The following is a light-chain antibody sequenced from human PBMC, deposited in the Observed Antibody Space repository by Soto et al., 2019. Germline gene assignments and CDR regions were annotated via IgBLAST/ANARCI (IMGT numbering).Light chain of an antibody. J-gene: IGLJ2*01. CDR2: EAT. CDR1: SSDVGGSKY. CDR3: CSYTTTNTNGLV. Sequence: QSALTQPASVSGSPGQSITISCTGTSSDVGGSKYVSWYQQHPGKAPKLMIYEATNRPSGVSNRFSGSKSGNTASLTVSGLQAEDEADYYCCSYTTTNTNGLVFGGGTKLTVL. V-gene: IGLV2-14*01.